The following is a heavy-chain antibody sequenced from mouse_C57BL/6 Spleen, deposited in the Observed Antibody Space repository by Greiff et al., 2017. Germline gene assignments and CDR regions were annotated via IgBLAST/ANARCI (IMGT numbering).Heavy chain of an antibody. J-gene: IGHJ2*01. CDR3: ERDFDY. CDR1: GYSITSGYY. V-gene: IGHV3-6*01. CDR2: ISYDGSN. Sequence: EVQLVESGPGLVKPSQSLSLTCSVTGYSITSGYYWNWIRQFPGNKLEWMGYISYDGSNNYNPSLKNRISITRDTSKNQFFLKLNSVTTEDTATYYCERDFDYWGQGTTLTVSS.